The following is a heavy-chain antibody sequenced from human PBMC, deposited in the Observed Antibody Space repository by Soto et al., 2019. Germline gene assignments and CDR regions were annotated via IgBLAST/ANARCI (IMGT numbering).Heavy chain of an antibody. CDR3: ARDLNIVVNGSYFDL. D-gene: IGHD2-15*01. CDR1: GGSISSGDYY. V-gene: IGHV4-30-4*01. CDR2: IYYSGST. Sequence: QVQLQESGPGLVKPSQTLSLTCTVSGGSISSGDYYWSWIRQPPGKGLEWIGYIYYSGSTYYNPSLKSPVTISVDTSKNQFSLKLSSVTAADTAVYYCARDLNIVVNGSYFDLWGRGTLVTVSS. J-gene: IGHJ2*01.